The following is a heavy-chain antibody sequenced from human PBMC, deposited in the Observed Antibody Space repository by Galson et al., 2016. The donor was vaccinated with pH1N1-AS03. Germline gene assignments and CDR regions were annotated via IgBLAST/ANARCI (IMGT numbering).Heavy chain of an antibody. Sequence: QSGAEVKKPGASVKVSCKASGYTFTSFGISWVRQAPGQGLEWMGWISPYNGNTHYVQNLQGRVTMTADTSTSTAYMELRSLRSDDTAVYYCAITLGVDAFDIWDQGTMVTVSS. V-gene: IGHV1-18*01. CDR1: GYTFTSFG. CDR2: ISPYNGNT. CDR3: AITLGVDAFDI. D-gene: IGHD6-13*01. J-gene: IGHJ3*02.